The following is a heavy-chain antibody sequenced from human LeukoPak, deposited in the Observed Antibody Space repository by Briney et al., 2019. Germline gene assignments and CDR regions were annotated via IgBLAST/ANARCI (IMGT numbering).Heavy chain of an antibody. J-gene: IGHJ4*02. CDR3: AKRPLPTYYYDSSGYYYPPDY. D-gene: IGHD3-22*01. Sequence: GGSLRLSCAASGYTFSSYALSWVRQAPGKGLEWVSAICGSGGSTYHADSVKGRFTISRDNSKNTLYLQMNSLRAEDTAVYYCAKRPLPTYYYDSSGYYYPPDYWGQGTLVTVSS. CDR1: GYTFSSYA. V-gene: IGHV3-23*01. CDR2: ICGSGGST.